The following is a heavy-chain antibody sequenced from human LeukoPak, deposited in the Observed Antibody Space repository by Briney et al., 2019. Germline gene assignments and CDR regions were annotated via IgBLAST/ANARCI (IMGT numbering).Heavy chain of an antibody. CDR3: ARAVRGVITVSY. J-gene: IGHJ4*02. Sequence: GESLKISCKGSGYTFTSYDINWVRQATGQGLEWMGWMNPNSGNTGYAQKFQGRVTMTRNTSISTAYMELSSLRPEDTAVYYCARAVRGVITVSYWSQGTLVTVSS. CDR2: MNPNSGNT. V-gene: IGHV1-8*01. CDR1: GYTFTSYD. D-gene: IGHD3-10*01.